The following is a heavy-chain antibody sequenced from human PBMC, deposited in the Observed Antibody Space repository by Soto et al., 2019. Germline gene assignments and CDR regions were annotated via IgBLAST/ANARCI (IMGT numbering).Heavy chain of an antibody. D-gene: IGHD1-26*01. Sequence: QVQLQESGPGLVKASQTLSLTCIVSGGTITTGGHFWSWIRQYPGKGLEWIGYIYYSGTTHYNPSLKSRVTISIDTSKNQFSLNLSSVTAADTAVYYCARVVSGSYLDYWGQGTLVTVSS. V-gene: IGHV4-31*03. J-gene: IGHJ4*02. CDR1: GGTITTGGHF. CDR3: ARVVSGSYLDY. CDR2: IYYSGTT.